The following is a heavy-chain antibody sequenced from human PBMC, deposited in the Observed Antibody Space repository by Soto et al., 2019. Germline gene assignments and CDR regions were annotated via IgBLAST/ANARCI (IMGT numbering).Heavy chain of an antibody. J-gene: IGHJ4*02. CDR2: IGASGAGT. Sequence: GGSLRLSCAAAGFTFSNYAMSWVRQAPGKGLEWVSGIGASGAGTYYPDFVKGRFIIPRDNSKNILHLQMNSLRAEDTAVYYCAVRKTGSYFDYWGQGTPVTVSS. D-gene: IGHD1-26*01. CDR1: GFTFSNYA. V-gene: IGHV3-23*01. CDR3: AVRKTGSYFDY.